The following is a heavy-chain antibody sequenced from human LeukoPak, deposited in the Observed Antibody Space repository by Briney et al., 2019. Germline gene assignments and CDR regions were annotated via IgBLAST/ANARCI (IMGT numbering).Heavy chain of an antibody. J-gene: IGHJ5*02. CDR1: GYSFTSYW. CDR2: IYPGDSDT. CDR3: ARQYGVAAAGISLDP. V-gene: IGHV5-51*01. D-gene: IGHD6-13*01. Sequence: GESLKISCKGSGYSFTSYWIGWGRQMPGKGPEWMGIIYPGDSDTRYSPSFQGHVTISADKPISTAYPQWSSLKASDTAMYYCARQYGVAAAGISLDPWGQGTLVTVSS.